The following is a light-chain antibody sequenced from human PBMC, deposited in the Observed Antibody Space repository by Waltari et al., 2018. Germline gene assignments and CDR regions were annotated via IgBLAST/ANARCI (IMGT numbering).Light chain of an antibody. CDR2: GKT. CDR1: SSNLGPRSD. V-gene: IGLV1-40*01. Sequence: QSVLTQPPSVSGAPGQRVTISCTGSSSNLGPRSDVYWYQQLPGTAPRLLIYGKTNRPSGVPGRFSGSKSGTSASLAITGLQAEDEAEYYCQSYDSNLSILVFGGGTKLTVL. CDR3: QSYDSNLSILV. J-gene: IGLJ2*01.